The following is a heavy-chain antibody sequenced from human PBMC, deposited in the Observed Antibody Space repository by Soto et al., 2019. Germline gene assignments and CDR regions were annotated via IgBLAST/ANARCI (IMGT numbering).Heavy chain of an antibody. D-gene: IGHD3-3*01. V-gene: IGHV3-48*03. CDR2: ISISGSTI. CDR1: GFSFSSYE. Sequence: PGGSLRLSCAASGFSFSSYEMNWVRQAPGKGLEWVSYISISGSTIYYADSVKGRFTISRDNAKNSLYLQMNSLRAEDTAVYYCASSNYGLWSGYSRAGMDVWGQGTTVTVSS. CDR3: ASSNYGLWSGYSRAGMDV. J-gene: IGHJ6*02.